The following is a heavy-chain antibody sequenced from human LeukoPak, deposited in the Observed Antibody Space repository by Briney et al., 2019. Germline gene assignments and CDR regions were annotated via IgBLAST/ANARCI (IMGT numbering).Heavy chain of an antibody. CDR3: ARDPINLWFGELLSYGMDV. Sequence: PSETLSLTCTVSGGSISSSSYYWGWIRQPPGKGLEWIGSIYYSGSTYYNPSLKSRVTISVDTSKNQFSLKLSSVTAADTAVYYCARDPINLWFGELLSYGMDVWGQGTTVTVSS. J-gene: IGHJ6*02. D-gene: IGHD3-10*01. V-gene: IGHV4-39*07. CDR2: IYYSGST. CDR1: GGSISSSSYY.